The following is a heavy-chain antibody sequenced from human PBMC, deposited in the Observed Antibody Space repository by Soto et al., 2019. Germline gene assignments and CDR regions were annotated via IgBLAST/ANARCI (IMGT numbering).Heavy chain of an antibody. CDR2: IFYSGNT. D-gene: IGHD5-12*01. Sequence: QVQLQESGPGLVKPSDTLSLTWAVSGYSISNSNWWGWIRQPPGKGLEWIGYIFYSGNTYYNPSLKSRVTMSADTSKNQFSLKLSSVTAVDTAVYYCAMQPLVDTMADNFDYWGQGTLVTVSS. CDR1: GYSISNSNW. J-gene: IGHJ4*02. V-gene: IGHV4-28*01. CDR3: AMQPLVDTMADNFDY.